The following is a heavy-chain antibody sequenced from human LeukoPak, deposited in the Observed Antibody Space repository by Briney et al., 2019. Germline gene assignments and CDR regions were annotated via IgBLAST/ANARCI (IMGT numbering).Heavy chain of an antibody. CDR1: GGSISSSNW. J-gene: IGHJ1*01. CDR2: IYHSGST. CDR3: ARRVPAAREYFQH. V-gene: IGHV4-4*02. Sequence: SGTLSLTCAVSGGSISSSNWWSWVRQPPGKGLEWIGEIYHSGSTNYNPSLKSRVTISVDKSKNQFSLKLSSVTAADTAVYYCARRVPAAREYFQHWGQGTLVTVSS. D-gene: IGHD2-2*01.